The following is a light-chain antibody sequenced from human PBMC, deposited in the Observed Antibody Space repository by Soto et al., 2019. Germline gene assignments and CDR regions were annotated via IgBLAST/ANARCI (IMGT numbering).Light chain of an antibody. CDR2: ANN. CDR1: SSNIGSTI. J-gene: IGLJ2*01. Sequence: QLVLTQPPSASGTPGQRVTISCSGSSSNIGSTIVNWYQQLPGTAPKLLIYANNQRPSGVPDRFSGSKSGTSASLAISGLQSEDEADYYCAAWDDSLNGQVFGGGTQLTVL. V-gene: IGLV1-44*01. CDR3: AAWDDSLNGQV.